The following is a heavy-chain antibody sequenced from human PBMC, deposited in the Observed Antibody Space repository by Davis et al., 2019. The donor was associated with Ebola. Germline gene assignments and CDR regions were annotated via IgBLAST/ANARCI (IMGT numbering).Heavy chain of an antibody. V-gene: IGHV4-34*01. CDR3: ATHPRSLGVAGTAQNDY. Sequence: SETLSLTCAVYGGSFTDYFWSWIRQPPGKGLEWIGETSHHPDYTNYSPSFGGRVTISVDSSKNQFSLKLSSVTAADTAVYYCATHPRSLGVAGTAQNDYWGQGTLVTVSS. CDR1: GGSFTDYF. D-gene: IGHD6-19*01. J-gene: IGHJ4*02. CDR2: TSHHPDYT.